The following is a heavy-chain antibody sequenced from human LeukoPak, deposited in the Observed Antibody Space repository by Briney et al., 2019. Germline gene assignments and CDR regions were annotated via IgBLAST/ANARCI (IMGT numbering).Heavy chain of an antibody. D-gene: IGHD6-13*01. CDR2: ISGSGGST. CDR1: GFTFSSYA. CDR3: AKARPSGSSWRGAIFDY. Sequence: GGSLRLSCAASGFTFSSYAMSWVRQAPGKGLEWVSAISGSGGSTYYADSVKGRFTISRDNSKNTLYLQVNSLRAEDTAVYYCAKARPSGSSWRGAIFDYWGQGTLVTVSS. J-gene: IGHJ4*02. V-gene: IGHV3-23*01.